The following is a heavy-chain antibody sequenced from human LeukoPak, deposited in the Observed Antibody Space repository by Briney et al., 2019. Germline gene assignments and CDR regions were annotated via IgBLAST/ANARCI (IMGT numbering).Heavy chain of an antibody. J-gene: IGHJ4*02. CDR3: ARVGYCSSTSCYVP. CDR2: INHSGST. V-gene: IGHV4-34*01. CDR1: GGSFSGYY. D-gene: IGHD2-2*01. Sequence: SETLSLTCAVYGGSFSGYYWSWIRQPPGKGLEGIGEINHSGSTNYNPSLKSRVTISVDTSKNQFSLKLSSVTATDTAVYYCARVGYCSSTSCYVPWGQGTLVTVSS.